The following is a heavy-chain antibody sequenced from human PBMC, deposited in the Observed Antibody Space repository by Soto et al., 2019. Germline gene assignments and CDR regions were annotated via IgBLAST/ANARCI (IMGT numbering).Heavy chain of an antibody. V-gene: IGHV4-30-4*01. J-gene: IGHJ4*01. CDR1: GYSITAGGYY. CDR3: ARGGGYDSFDF. D-gene: IGHD2-15*01. CDR2: FYSSGSI. Sequence: SETLSLTCFVSGYSITAGGYYWSWIRHHPGKGLEWIGSFYSSGSIIYNPSLRSRVSISGDTSSNQFSMSLTSVTAADTARYYCARGGGYDSFDFWGHGIQVTVSS.